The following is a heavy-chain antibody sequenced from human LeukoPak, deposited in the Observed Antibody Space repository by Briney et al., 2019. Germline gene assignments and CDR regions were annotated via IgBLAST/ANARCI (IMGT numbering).Heavy chain of an antibody. CDR1: GYSISSGYY. CDR2: IYYSGST. J-gene: IGHJ4*02. D-gene: IGHD6-13*01. CDR3: ARGSSSWRNLDY. V-gene: IGHV4-38-2*02. Sequence: SETLSLTCIVSGYSISSGYYWGWIRQPPGKGLEWIGSIYYSGSTYYNPSLKSRVTISVDTSKNQFSLKLSSVTAADTAVYYCARGSSSWRNLDYWGQGTLVTVSS.